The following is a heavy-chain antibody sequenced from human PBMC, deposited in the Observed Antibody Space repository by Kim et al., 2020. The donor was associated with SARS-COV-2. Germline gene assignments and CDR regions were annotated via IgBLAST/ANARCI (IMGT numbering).Heavy chain of an antibody. Sequence: GGSLRLSCAASGFTFSDYWMSWVRQAPGKGLEWVALINKPGSDKYYVDSVKGRFSISRDNAKNSLYLQMNSLRVEDTAVYYCARDLVDYWGQGALVTVSS. V-gene: IGHV3-7*03. J-gene: IGHJ4*02. CDR3: ARDLVDY. CDR2: INKPGSDK. CDR1: GFTFSDYW.